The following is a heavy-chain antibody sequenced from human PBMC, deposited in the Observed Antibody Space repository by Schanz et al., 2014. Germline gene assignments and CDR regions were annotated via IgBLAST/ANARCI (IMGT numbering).Heavy chain of an antibody. CDR3: LAPDYDMDV. J-gene: IGHJ6*02. V-gene: IGHV3-33*03. Sequence: VQLVESGGGLVQPGGSLRLSCAASGFMFSSYGMHWVRQAPGKGLEWVGVISYDGSKKSYADSVKGRFTISRDNAKNSLFLQMNSLRAEDTAVYYCLAPDYDMDVWGQGTTVTVSS. CDR1: GFMFSSYG. CDR2: ISYDGSKK.